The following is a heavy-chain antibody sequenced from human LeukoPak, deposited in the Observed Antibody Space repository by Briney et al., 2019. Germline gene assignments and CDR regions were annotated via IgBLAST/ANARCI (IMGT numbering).Heavy chain of an antibody. D-gene: IGHD3-22*01. CDR3: ASALYYYDNSYFDY. J-gene: IGHJ4*02. CDR2: IYYSGST. CDR1: GGSISSSSYY. V-gene: IGHV4-39*01. Sequence: SETLSLTCTVSGGSISSSSYYWGWIHQPPGKGLEWIGSIYYSGSTYYNPSLKSRVTISVDTSKNQFSLKLSSVTAADTAVYYCASALYYYDNSYFDYWGQGTLVTVSS.